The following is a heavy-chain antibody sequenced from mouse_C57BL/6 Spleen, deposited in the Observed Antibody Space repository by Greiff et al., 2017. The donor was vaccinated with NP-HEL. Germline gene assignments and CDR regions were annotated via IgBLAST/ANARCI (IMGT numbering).Heavy chain of an antibody. V-gene: IGHV1-55*01. Sequence: QVQLQQPGAELVKPGASVKMSCKASGYTFTSYWITWVKQRPGQGLEWIGDIYPGSGSTNYNEKFKSKATLTVDTSSSTAYMQLSSLTSEDSAVYYCARIPYYYGSSYFDYWGQGTTLTVSS. D-gene: IGHD1-1*01. CDR1: GYTFTSYW. CDR2: IYPGSGST. J-gene: IGHJ2*01. CDR3: ARIPYYYGSSYFDY.